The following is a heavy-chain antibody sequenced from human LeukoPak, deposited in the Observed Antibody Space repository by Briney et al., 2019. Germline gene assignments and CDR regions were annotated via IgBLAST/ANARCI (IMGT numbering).Heavy chain of an antibody. J-gene: IGHJ2*01. CDR2: IYYIGII. V-gene: IGHV4-59*01. CDR3: ARDQTTVTSWYSDL. D-gene: IGHD4-17*01. CDR1: GASISNYY. Sequence: PSEALSLTCTVSGASISNYYWSWIRQPPGKGLEWIGYIYYIGIINNNPSLKSRGTFSVDTSKNQFSLKLSSVTAADTAVYYCARDQTTVTSWYSDLWGRGTLVIVS.